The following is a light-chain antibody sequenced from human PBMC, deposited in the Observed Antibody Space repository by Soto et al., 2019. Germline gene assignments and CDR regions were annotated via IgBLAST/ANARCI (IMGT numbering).Light chain of an antibody. V-gene: IGKV3-20*01. CDR2: GAS. CDR3: KQYGSSRT. J-gene: IGKJ1*01. CDR1: QSVSSSD. Sequence: EIVLTQSPGTLTLSTGERATLSCRASQSVSSSDLAWYQQKPGQAPRPLIYGASSRATGIPDRFSGSGSGTDFTLTISRLEPENFAVYYCKQYGSSRTFGQGTKVDI.